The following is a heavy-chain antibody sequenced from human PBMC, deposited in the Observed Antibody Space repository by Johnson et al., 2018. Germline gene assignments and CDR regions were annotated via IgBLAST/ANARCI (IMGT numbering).Heavy chain of an antibody. CDR2: IKRDGSMR. V-gene: IGHV3-7*01. Sequence: VQLVESGGGLVQHGGSLRLSCVGSGFTFSSHWMTWVRQAPGKGLEWVANIKRDGSMRYFLDSVKGRFTITAGNARNSLYLEMNNLRVDDTALYYWAREVWDRAFDIWGQGIMVTVSS. D-gene: IGHD1-26*01. CDR1: GFTFSSHW. J-gene: IGHJ3*02. CDR3: AREVWDRAFDI.